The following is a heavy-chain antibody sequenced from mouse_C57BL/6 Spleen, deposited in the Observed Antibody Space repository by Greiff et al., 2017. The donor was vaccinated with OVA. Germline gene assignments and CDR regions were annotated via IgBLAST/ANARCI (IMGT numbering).Heavy chain of an antibody. CDR3: ARDPEIYYGNPYYFDY. J-gene: IGHJ2*01. CDR1: GFTFSSYA. Sequence: EVHLVESGGGLVKPGGSLKLSCAASGFTFSSYAMSWVRQTPEKRLEWVATISDGGSYTYYPDNVKGRFTISRDNAKNNLYLQMSHLKSEDTAMYYCARDPEIYYGNPYYFDYWGQGTTLTVSS. V-gene: IGHV5-4*01. CDR2: ISDGGSYT. D-gene: IGHD2-1*01.